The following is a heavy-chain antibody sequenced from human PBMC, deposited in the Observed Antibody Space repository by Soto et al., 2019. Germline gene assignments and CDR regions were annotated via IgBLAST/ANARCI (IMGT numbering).Heavy chain of an antibody. V-gene: IGHV3-23*01. Sequence: GGSLRLSCAASGFTFTSYAMSWVRQASGKGLECVSVISGSGGSTYYADSVKGRFTISRDNSKNTLYLQMSSLRAEDTAVYYCAKASVIVDYWGQGTLVTVSS. CDR2: ISGSGGST. CDR3: AKASVIVDY. J-gene: IGHJ4*02. D-gene: IGHD3-16*02. CDR1: GFTFTSYA.